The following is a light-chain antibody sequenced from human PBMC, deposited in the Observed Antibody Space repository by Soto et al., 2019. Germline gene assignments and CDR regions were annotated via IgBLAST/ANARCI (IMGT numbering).Light chain of an antibody. CDR2: GAS. Sequence: EIVLTQSPGTLSLSPGERATLSCRASQSVSSSYLAWYQQKPGQAPRLLIYGASSRATGIPDRFSGSGSGTEFTLTISSLQSEDSAVYYCQQYNRWPPITFGQGTRLEIK. CDR3: QQYNRWPPIT. V-gene: IGKV3-20*01. CDR1: QSVSSSY. J-gene: IGKJ5*01.